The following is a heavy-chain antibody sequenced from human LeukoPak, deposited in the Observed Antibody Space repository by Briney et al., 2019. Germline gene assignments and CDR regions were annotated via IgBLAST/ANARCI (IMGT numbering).Heavy chain of an antibody. V-gene: IGHV3-72*01. D-gene: IGHD2-15*01. CDR1: GFPFSNYY. Sequence: PGGSLRLSCAASGFPFSNYYMDWVRQAPGQGLEWVGRIRNKASRYTTEYAASVKGRFTISRDDSKNSLYLQMNSLKTEDTAVYYCAGSVSGTWPYWGQGTLVTVS. CDR3: AGSVSGTWPY. J-gene: IGHJ4*02. CDR2: IRNKASRYTT.